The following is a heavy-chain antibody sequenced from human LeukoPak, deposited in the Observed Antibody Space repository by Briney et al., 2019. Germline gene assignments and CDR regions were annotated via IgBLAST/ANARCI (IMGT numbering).Heavy chain of an antibody. CDR2: FDPEVGET. CDR3: ATTACIAARDYAFDI. Sequence: ASVKVSCKVSGYTLTELSMHWVRQAPGKGLEWMGGFDPEVGETIYAQKFQGRVTMTEDTSTDTAYMELSSLRSEDTAVYYCATTACIAARDYAFDIWGQGTMVTVSS. CDR1: GYTLTELS. J-gene: IGHJ3*02. D-gene: IGHD6-6*01. V-gene: IGHV1-24*01.